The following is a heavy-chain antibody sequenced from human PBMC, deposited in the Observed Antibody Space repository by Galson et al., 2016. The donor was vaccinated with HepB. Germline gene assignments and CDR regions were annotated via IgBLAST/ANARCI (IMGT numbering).Heavy chain of an antibody. Sequence: ETLSLTCTVSGGSISSRNYYWGWIRQPPGKGLEWIGSIYYNGIIYYNPSLKSRVTISMDTSKNHLSLNLTSVTAADTAVYYCARRPSGAYYALYYFDYWGQGTLVTVSS. CDR1: GGSISSRNYY. V-gene: IGHV4-39*02. CDR3: ARRPSGAYYALYYFDY. CDR2: IYYNGII. D-gene: IGHD3-22*01. J-gene: IGHJ4*02.